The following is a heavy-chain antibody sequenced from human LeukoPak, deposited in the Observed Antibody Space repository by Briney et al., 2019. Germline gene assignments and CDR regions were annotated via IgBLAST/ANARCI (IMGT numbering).Heavy chain of an antibody. V-gene: IGHV1-2*02. CDR3: ARDVKILTGYYPQYYFDY. D-gene: IGHD3-9*01. J-gene: IGHJ4*02. CDR2: INPNGGDT. Sequence: APVKLSCKASGYTFTGYYIHWVRQAPGQGLEWMGWINPNGGDTKYAQKFQGRVTMTRDTSTKTAYMELTSLKPDESAVYFCARDVKILTGYYPQYYFDYWGQGTLVTVSS. CDR1: GYTFTGYY.